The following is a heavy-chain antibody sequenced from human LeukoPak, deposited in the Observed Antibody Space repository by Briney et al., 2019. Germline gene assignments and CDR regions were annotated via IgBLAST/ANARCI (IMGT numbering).Heavy chain of an antibody. CDR3: AVLSGSSYYYYGMDV. Sequence: ASVKVSCKASGYTFTGYYMHWVRQAPGQGPEWMGWINPNSGGTNYAQKFQGWVTMTRDTSISTAYMELSRLRSDDTAVYYCAVLSGSSYYYYGMDVWGQGTTVTVSS. D-gene: IGHD1-26*01. V-gene: IGHV1-2*04. CDR2: INPNSGGT. J-gene: IGHJ6*02. CDR1: GYTFTGYY.